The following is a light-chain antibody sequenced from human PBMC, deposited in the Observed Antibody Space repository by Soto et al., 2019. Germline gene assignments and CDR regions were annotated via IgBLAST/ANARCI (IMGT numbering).Light chain of an antibody. CDR2: LGS. J-gene: IGKJ4*01. CDR3: MQALQTPF. Sequence: DIVLTQSPLSLPVTPGEPASISCRSSHSLLHSNGYNYLDWYLQKPGQSPQLLIYLGSNRASGVPDRFSGSGSGTDFTLKISRVEAEDVGVYYCMQALQTPFFGGGTKVDIK. V-gene: IGKV2-28*01. CDR1: HSLLHSNGYNY.